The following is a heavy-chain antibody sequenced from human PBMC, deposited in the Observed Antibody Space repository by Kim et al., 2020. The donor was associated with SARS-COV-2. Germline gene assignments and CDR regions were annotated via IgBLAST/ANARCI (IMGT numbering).Heavy chain of an antibody. J-gene: IGHJ6*02. Sequence: GRFTISRDNPKNTLYLQMNSLRAEDTAVYYCAKDRWLDLGGNYYYYYGMDVWGQGTTVTVSS. CDR3: AKDRWLDLGGNYYYYYGMDV. V-gene: IGHV3-30*02. D-gene: IGHD6-19*01.